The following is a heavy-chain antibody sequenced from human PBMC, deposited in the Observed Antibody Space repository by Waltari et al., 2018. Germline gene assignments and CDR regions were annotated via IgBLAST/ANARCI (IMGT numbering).Heavy chain of an antibody. J-gene: IGHJ3*02. CDR2: LDPEEGET. V-gene: IGHV1-24*01. CDR3: ATSNFGTIRDGFDI. D-gene: IGHD3-10*01. CDR1: GYSLSEIS. Sequence: QVHLVQSGAEVRKPGASVKVSCRFSGYSLSEISMSWVRQAPGEGLEWMGTLDPEEGETIFAQKCQGRATMTEDTSTDTAYMELSGLRSEDTALYYCATSNFGTIRDGFDIWGQGTLVTVSS.